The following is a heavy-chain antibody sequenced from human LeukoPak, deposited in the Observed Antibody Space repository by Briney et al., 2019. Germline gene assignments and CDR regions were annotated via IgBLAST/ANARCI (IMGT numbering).Heavy chain of an antibody. D-gene: IGHD6-19*01. CDR2: LHSGGKA. J-gene: IGHJ4*02. V-gene: IGHV3-66*01. CDR1: GFTVSSNY. CDR3: ARGGYSSGWYYHFDY. Sequence: GGSLRLSCAASGFTVSSNYMNWVRQAPGKGLEWVSLLHSGGKAYYADSVKGRFTISRDNSENTLYLEMISLRAEDTAAYYCARGGYSSGWYYHFDYWGQGTLVTVSS.